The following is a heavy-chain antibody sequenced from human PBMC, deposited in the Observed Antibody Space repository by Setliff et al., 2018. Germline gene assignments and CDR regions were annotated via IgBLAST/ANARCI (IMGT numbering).Heavy chain of an antibody. CDR2: MKSTGNT. CDR3: ARRGVAVAGSNGAFDV. Sequence: SETLSLTCTVAGGSINRSSYLWGWIRQPPGKGLEWIGNMKSTGNTYYNPSLQRRVTMSVDTSKNQFSLELTTVTATDTAVYYCARRGVAVAGSNGAFDVWGQGSMVTVSS. V-gene: IGHV4-39*01. D-gene: IGHD6-19*01. CDR1: GGSINRSSYL. J-gene: IGHJ3*01.